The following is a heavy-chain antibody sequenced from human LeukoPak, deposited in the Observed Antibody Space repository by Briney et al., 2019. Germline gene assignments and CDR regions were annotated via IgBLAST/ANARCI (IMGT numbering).Heavy chain of an antibody. CDR3: AHRCTNYFFDY. CDR1: GFSLTTSGVG. D-gene: IGHD2-2*01. J-gene: IGHJ4*02. Sequence: SGPTLVKPTQTLTLTCTFSGFSLTTSGVGVGWIRQPPGKALEWLALTYWDDDKRYSPSLMNRLTVTKGTSENQVVLTMTNMDPVDTATYYCAHRCTNYFFDYWGQGTLVTVSS. CDR2: TYWDDDK. V-gene: IGHV2-5*02.